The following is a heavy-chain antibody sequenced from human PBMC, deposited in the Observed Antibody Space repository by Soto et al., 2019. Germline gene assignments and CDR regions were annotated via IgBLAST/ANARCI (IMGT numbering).Heavy chain of an antibody. V-gene: IGHV4-31*03. Sequence: QVQLQESGPGLVKPSQTLSLTCTVSGDSISVGYYWSWIRQHPGKGLEWIGYVSPSGTTSYNPSLKSRVSISTDTSKNQFSLEVSSVTAADTAVYYCARDRGSYGMDVWGQGTTVTVSS. CDR2: VSPSGTT. CDR1: GDSISVGYY. CDR3: ARDRGSYGMDV. J-gene: IGHJ6*02.